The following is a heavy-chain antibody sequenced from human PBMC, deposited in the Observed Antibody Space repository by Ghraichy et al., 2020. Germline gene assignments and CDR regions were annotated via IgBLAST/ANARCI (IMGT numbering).Heavy chain of an antibody. Sequence: GGSLRLSCAASGFTFSSYWMSWVRQAPGKGLEWVANIKQDGSEKYYVDSVKGRFTISRDNAKNSLYLQMNSLRAEDTAVYYCARDRHAGGPHWFDPWGQGTLVTVSS. CDR1: GFTFSSYW. CDR2: IKQDGSEK. J-gene: IGHJ5*02. CDR3: ARDRHAGGPHWFDP. D-gene: IGHD3-16*01. V-gene: IGHV3-7*03.